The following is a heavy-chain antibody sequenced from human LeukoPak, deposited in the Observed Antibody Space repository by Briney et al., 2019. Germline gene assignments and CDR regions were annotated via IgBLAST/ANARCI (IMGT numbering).Heavy chain of an antibody. J-gene: IGHJ5*02. CDR2: IYYSGST. D-gene: IGHD2-8*01. Sequence: ASETLSLTCTVSGGSISSSSYYWGWIRQPPGKGLEWIGSIYYSGSTYYNPSLKSRVTISVDTSKNQFSLKLSPVTAADTAVYYCARQSKFYCTNGVCYITADSSRRYNWFDPWGQGTLVTVSS. CDR3: ARQSKFYCTNGVCYITADSSRRYNWFDP. CDR1: GGSISSSSYY. V-gene: IGHV4-39*01.